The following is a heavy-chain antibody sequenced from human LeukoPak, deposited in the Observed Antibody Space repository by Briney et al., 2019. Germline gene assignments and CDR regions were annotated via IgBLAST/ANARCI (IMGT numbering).Heavy chain of an antibody. J-gene: IGHJ4*02. CDR3: AKDTLSGAYYGYFDS. CDR1: GFTFSSYA. D-gene: IGHD1-26*01. Sequence: GGSLRLSCAASGFTFSSYAMSWVRQAPGKGLEWVSTISGSGDNTYYADSVKGRFTISRDNSKNTLYLQMNSLRAEDTAVYYCAKDTLSGAYYGYFDSWGQGTLVAVSS. CDR2: ISGSGDNT. V-gene: IGHV3-23*01.